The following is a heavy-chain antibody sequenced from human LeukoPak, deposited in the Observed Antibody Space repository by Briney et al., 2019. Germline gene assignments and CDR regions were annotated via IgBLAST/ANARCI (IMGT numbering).Heavy chain of an antibody. Sequence: GGSLRLSCTGSGFTFGIYNMFWVRQAPGKGLEWVSSISSSSSYIYYADSVKGRFTISRDNAKNSLYLQMNSLRAEDTAVYYCARARETYYDFWSAFDYWGQGTLVTVSS. V-gene: IGHV3-21*01. CDR2: ISSSSSYI. J-gene: IGHJ4*02. D-gene: IGHD3-3*01. CDR1: GFTFGIYN. CDR3: ARARETYYDFWSAFDY.